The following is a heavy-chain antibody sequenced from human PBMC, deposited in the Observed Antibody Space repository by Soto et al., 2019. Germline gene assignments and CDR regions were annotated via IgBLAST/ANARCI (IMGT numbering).Heavy chain of an antibody. D-gene: IGHD2-15*01. CDR1: GYSFTVHY. V-gene: IGHV1-46*01. CDR3: ATGGDNSGAFYSYGMEV. J-gene: IGHJ6*01. CDR2: INPFYESS. Sequence: GASVKVSCKASGYSFTVHYIHWVRQAPLQGLEWMVVINPFYESSTYAQRFRGRVTMTRDTSTSTVYMELSRLRFEDTPVYFCATGGDNSGAFYSYGMEVWGQGTKVTVSS.